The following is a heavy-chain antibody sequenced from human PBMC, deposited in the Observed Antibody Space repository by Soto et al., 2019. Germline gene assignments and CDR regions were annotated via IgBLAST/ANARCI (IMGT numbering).Heavy chain of an antibody. CDR3: ARGIGGAIYGMDV. CDR1: GYTFTIYY. J-gene: IGHJ6*02. Sequence: ASVKVACKASGYTFTIYYMHWVRQAPGQGLEWMGIINPSGGSTSYAQKFQGRVTMTRDTSTSTVYMELSSLRSEDTAVYYCARGIGGAIYGMDVWGQGTTVTVSS. CDR2: INPSGGST. V-gene: IGHV1-46*01. D-gene: IGHD1-26*01.